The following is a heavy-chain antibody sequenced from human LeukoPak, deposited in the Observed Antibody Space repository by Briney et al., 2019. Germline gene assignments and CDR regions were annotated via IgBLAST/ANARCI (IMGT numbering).Heavy chain of an antibody. CDR3: AKETTAHTSRTLDY. CDR2: ISYEGGTQ. V-gene: IGHV3-30*18. J-gene: IGHJ4*02. CDR1: GSTFSNYG. Sequence: PGGSLRLSCAASGSTFSNYGMHWVRQAPGKGLEWVAVISYEGGTQYYVDSVKGRFTISRDNSKNTLYLQMNSLRVEDTAVYYCAKETTAHTSRTLDYWGQGTLVTVSS. D-gene: IGHD2-2*01.